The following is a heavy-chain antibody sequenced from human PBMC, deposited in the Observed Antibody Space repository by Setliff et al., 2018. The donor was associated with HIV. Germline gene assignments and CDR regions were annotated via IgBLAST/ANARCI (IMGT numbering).Heavy chain of an antibody. CDR1: GGSISSGSYY. V-gene: IGHV4-61*02. J-gene: IGHJ3*02. CDR2: IYTSGST. CDR3: ARVYYFDSSGYYQRGDVFDI. Sequence: LSLTCTVSGGSISSGSYYWSWIRQPAGKGLEWIGRIYTSGSTNYNPSLKSRLTISIDTSKSQISLKLTSVTAADTAMYHCARVYYFDSSGYYQRGDVFDIWGQGTMVTVSS. D-gene: IGHD3-22*01.